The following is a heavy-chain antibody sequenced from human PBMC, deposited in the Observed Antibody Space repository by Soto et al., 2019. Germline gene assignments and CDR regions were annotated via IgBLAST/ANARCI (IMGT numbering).Heavy chain of an antibody. CDR3: ARGPRGYSGYGRDAFDI. D-gene: IGHD5-12*01. J-gene: IGHJ3*02. Sequence: ASVNVSCKASGYTFTSYGISWVRQAPGQGLEGMGWISAYNGNTNNAQKLQGRVTMTTDTSTSTAYMELRILRSDDTAVYYCARGPRGYSGYGRDAFDIWGQGTMVTVSS. V-gene: IGHV1-18*01. CDR2: ISAYNGNT. CDR1: GYTFTSYG.